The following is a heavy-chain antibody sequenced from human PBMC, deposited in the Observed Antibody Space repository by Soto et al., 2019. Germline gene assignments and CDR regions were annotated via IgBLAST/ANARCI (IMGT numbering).Heavy chain of an antibody. Sequence: ASVKVSCKASGGTFSSYAISWVRQAPGQGLEWMGGIIPIFGTANYAQKFQGRVTITADESTSTAYMELSSLRSEDTAVYYCASPSTIDYYGSGNFDYWGQGTLVTVSS. CDR3: ASPSTIDYYGSGNFDY. D-gene: IGHD3-10*01. CDR1: GGTFSSYA. V-gene: IGHV1-69*13. CDR2: IIPIFGTA. J-gene: IGHJ4*02.